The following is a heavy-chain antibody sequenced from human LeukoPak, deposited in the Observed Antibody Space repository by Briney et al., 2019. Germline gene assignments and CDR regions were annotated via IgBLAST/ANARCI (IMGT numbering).Heavy chain of an antibody. CDR3: ARHKNGYAAGDDAFDI. J-gene: IGHJ3*02. V-gene: IGHV5-51*01. CDR1: GYSFTSYW. CDR2: IYPGDSDT. Sequence: GESLKISCKGSGYSFTSYWIGWVRQMPGKGLEWMGIIYPGDSDTRYSPSFQGQVTISADKSISTAYLQWSSLKASDTAMYYCARHKNGYAAGDDAFDIWGQGTMVTVSS. D-gene: IGHD5-12*01.